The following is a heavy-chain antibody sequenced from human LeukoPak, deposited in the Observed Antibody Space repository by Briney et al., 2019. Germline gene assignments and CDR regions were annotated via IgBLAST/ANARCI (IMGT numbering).Heavy chain of an antibody. CDR1: GGSISSGSYY. D-gene: IGHD5-24*01. V-gene: IGHV4-61*02. J-gene: IGHJ4*02. Sequence: PSQTLSLTCTVSGGSISSGSYYWSWIRQPAGKGLEWIGRIYTSGSTNYNPSLKSRVTISVDTSKNQFSLKLSPVTAADTAVYYCARAVRDGYDYYFDYWGQGTLVTVSS. CDR3: ARAVRDGYDYYFDY. CDR2: IYTSGST.